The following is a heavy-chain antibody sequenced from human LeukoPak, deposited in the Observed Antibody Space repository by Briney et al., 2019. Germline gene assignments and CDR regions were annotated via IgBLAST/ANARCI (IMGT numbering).Heavy chain of an antibody. Sequence: PGGSLRLSCAASGFTFSSYSMNWARQAPGKGLEWVSAITGNGSIAYYADSVRGRFTTSRDNSKNTLYLQINSLRAEDTALYFCAKEDYTIAAPDVYYYFESWGQGTLVTVSS. CDR3: AKEDYTIAAPDVYYYFES. V-gene: IGHV3-23*01. CDR1: GFTFSSYS. CDR2: ITGNGSIA. J-gene: IGHJ4*02. D-gene: IGHD6-13*01.